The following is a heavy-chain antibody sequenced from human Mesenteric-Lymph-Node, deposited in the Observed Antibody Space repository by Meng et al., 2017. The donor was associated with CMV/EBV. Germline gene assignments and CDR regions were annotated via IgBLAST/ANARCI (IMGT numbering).Heavy chain of an antibody. D-gene: IGHD2-21*01. CDR2: IIPIFGTA. Sequence: SVKVSCKASGGTFSSYAISWVRQAPGQGLEWMGGIIPIFGTANYAQKFQGRVTITTDESTSTAYMELSSLRSEDTAVYYCALLHIVVVIGDDYWGQGTLVTVSS. V-gene: IGHV1-69*05. CDR1: GGTFSSYA. CDR3: ALLHIVVVIGDDY. J-gene: IGHJ4*02.